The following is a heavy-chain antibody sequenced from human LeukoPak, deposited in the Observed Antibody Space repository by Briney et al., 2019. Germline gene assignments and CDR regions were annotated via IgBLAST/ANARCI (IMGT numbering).Heavy chain of an antibody. D-gene: IGHD2-21*02. CDR2: INHSGGT. J-gene: IGHJ5*02. CDR3: ARSKVPATGNWFDP. CDR1: GGSFSGYY. Sequence: SETLSLTCAVYGGSFSGYYWSWIRQPPGKGLEWIGEINHSGGTNYNPSLKSRVTISVDTSKSQFSLKLSSVTAADTAVYYCARSKVPATGNWFDPWGQGTLVTASS. V-gene: IGHV4-34*01.